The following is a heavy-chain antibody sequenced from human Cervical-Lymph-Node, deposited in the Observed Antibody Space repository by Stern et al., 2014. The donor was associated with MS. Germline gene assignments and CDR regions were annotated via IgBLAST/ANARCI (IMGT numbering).Heavy chain of an antibody. J-gene: IGHJ4*02. CDR2: INPNSGAT. D-gene: IGHD5-12*01. V-gene: IGHV1-2*06. Sequence: VQLVQSGAEVKKPGASVKVSCKASGYTFTGYYMNWVRQAPGQGLEWMGRINPNSGATNYEQKVQGRVTMTRDTSTSTAYMEVGTLTSDDTAVYYCARTDRTYSASNFDLWGQGTLVTVSS. CDR1: GYTFTGYY. CDR3: ARTDRTYSASNFDL.